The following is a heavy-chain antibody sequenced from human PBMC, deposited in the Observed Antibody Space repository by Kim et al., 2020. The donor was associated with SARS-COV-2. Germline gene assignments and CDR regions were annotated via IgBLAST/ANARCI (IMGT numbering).Heavy chain of an antibody. Sequence: SETLSLTCTVSGGSISSSSYYWGWIRQPPGKGLEWIGSIYYSGSTYYNPSLKSRVTISVDTSKNQFSLKLSSVTAADTAVYYCASSQGYYYDSSGYRRYYYYYYMDVWGEGTTVTVSS. CDR1: GGSISSSSYY. D-gene: IGHD3-22*01. CDR2: IYYSGST. V-gene: IGHV4-39*01. CDR3: ASSQGYYYDSSGYRRYYYYYYMDV. J-gene: IGHJ6*03.